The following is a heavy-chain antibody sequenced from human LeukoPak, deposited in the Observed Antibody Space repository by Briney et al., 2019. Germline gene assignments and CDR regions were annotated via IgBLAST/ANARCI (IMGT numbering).Heavy chain of an antibody. V-gene: IGHV4-30-2*01. CDR2: IYHSGST. CDR3: ARGSTTTRDSDY. CDR1: GSSISSGGYS. Sequence: SETLSLTCAVSGSSISSGGYSWSWIRQPPGKGLEWIGYIYHSGSTYYNPSLKSRVTISVDRSKNQFSLKLSSVTAADTAVYYCARGSTTTRDSDYWGQGTLVTVSS. D-gene: IGHD2/OR15-2a*01. J-gene: IGHJ4*02.